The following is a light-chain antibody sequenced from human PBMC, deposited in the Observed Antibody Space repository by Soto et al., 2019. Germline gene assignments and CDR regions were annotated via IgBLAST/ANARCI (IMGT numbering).Light chain of an antibody. V-gene: IGLV2-8*01. Sequence: QSALTQPASVSGSAGQSITISCSGTMRDVGAYNLVSWYQQHPGTAPKLIIYEVSKRPSGVPDRFSGSKSGNTASLTVTGLQAEDEADYYCNSYAGSDNFVFGTGTKLTVL. J-gene: IGLJ1*01. CDR2: EVS. CDR1: MRDVGAYNL. CDR3: NSYAGSDNFV.